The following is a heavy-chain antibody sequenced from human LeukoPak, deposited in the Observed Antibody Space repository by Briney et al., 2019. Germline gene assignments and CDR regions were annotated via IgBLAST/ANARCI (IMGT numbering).Heavy chain of an antibody. J-gene: IGHJ4*02. CDR2: ISRTTGVT. Sequence: GGSLRLSCAASGFAFDNYAMTWVRQAPGKGLEWVSAISRTTGVTHHADSVKGRFTISRDNANNSVFLQMSSLRPEDTAVYYCARRGGLSSGRGFDHWGQGTLVTVSS. CDR3: ARRGGLSSGRGFDH. CDR1: GFAFDNYA. V-gene: IGHV3-23*01. D-gene: IGHD3-16*01.